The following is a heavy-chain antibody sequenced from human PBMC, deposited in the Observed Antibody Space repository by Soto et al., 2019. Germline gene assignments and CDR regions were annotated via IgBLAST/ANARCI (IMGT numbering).Heavy chain of an antibody. Sequence: EVQLVESGGGLVQPGGSLRLSCAASRFTFSTYWMSWVRQAPGKGLEWVANIKQDGSEKYYVDSVKGRFTISRDNAKNSLYLQMNSLRAEDTAVYYCARNTNYYDSNGYYYNWFDTWGQGTLVTVSS. CDR2: IKQDGSEK. J-gene: IGHJ5*02. V-gene: IGHV3-7*01. CDR3: ARNTNYYDSNGYYYNWFDT. CDR1: RFTFSTYW. D-gene: IGHD3-22*01.